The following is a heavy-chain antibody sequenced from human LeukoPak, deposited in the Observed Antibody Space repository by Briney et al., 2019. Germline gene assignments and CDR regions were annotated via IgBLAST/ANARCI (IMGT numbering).Heavy chain of an antibody. CDR3: ARDNGNSCFCYYGMDV. D-gene: IGHD2-15*01. J-gene: IGHJ6*04. CDR2: ISNSSNTV. CDR1: GFTFSTYE. V-gene: IGHV3-48*03. Sequence: PGGSLRLSCAASGFTFSTYEMHWVRQAPGKGLEWVSYISNSSNTVYYVDSVKGRFTISRDNAKNTLYLQMNSLRAEDTAFYYCARDNGNSCFCYYGMDVWGKRTTVTVSS.